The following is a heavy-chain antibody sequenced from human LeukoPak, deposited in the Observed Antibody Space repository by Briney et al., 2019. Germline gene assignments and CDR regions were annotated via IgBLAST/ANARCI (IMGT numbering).Heavy chain of an antibody. CDR2: ISGSGDTT. Sequence: GGSLRLSCAASEFTFSSYAMNWVRQAPGKGLEWVSTISGSGDTTYYADSVKGRFTISRDKSKNTVFLQMNSLRADDTAVYYCAKALRAPHRPVYSYYYMDVWGKGTTVTVS. J-gene: IGHJ6*03. CDR1: EFTFSSYA. CDR3: AKALRAPHRPVYSYYYMDV. V-gene: IGHV3-23*01.